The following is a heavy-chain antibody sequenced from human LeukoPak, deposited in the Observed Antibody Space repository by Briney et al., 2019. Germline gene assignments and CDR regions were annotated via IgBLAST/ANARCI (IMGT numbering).Heavy chain of an antibody. CDR2: ISAYNGNT. CDR1: GYTFTSYG. D-gene: IGHD6-13*01. V-gene: IGHV1-18*01. CDR3: ARENSNPFYYYYGMDV. J-gene: IGHJ6*02. Sequence: ASVKVSCKASGYTFTSYGISWGRQAPGQGLGWMGWISAYNGNTNYAQKLQGRVTMTTDTSTSTAYMELRSLRSDDTAVYYCARENSNPFYYYYGMDVWGQGTTVTVSS.